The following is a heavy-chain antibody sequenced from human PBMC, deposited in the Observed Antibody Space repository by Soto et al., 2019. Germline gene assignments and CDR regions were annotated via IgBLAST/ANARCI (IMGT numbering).Heavy chain of an antibody. Sequence: QVQLQESGPGLVKPSGTLSLTCAVSGGSISSSNWWSWVRQPPGKGLEWIGEIYHGGSTNYNPSLTSRVTISVDKSKNQFSLKLSSVTAADTAVYYCARDLVSNIGNWFDPWGQGTLVTVSS. CDR3: ARDLVSNIGNWFDP. V-gene: IGHV4-4*02. CDR1: GGSISSSNW. CDR2: IYHGGST. D-gene: IGHD3-16*01. J-gene: IGHJ5*02.